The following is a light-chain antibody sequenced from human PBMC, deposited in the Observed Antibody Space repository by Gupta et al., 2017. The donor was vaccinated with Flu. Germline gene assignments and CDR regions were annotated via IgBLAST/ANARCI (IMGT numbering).Light chain of an antibody. J-gene: IGKJ1*01. Sequence: PSTLSPSVGDRVTVTCRASQSISSWLAWYQQKPGKAPKLLMYEASNLESGVPSRFSGSGSGTEFTLTISSLQADDFATYYCQQYFSYPWTFGQGTTVEIK. CDR3: QQYFSYPWT. CDR2: EAS. CDR1: QSISSW. V-gene: IGKV1-5*03.